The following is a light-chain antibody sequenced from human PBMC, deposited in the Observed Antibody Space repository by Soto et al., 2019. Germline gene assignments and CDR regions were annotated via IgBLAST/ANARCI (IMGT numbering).Light chain of an antibody. CDR1: SSNIGSNT. CDR3: AAWDDSLIGPI. J-gene: IGLJ1*01. V-gene: IGLV1-44*01. CDR2: SNN. Sequence: QSVLTQPPSASGTPGQRVTISCSGSSSNIGSNTVNWYQQLPGTAPKLLIYSNNQRPSGVPERFSGSKSGTSASLAFSGFQSEDEADYYCAAWDDSLIGPIFGTGTKVTV.